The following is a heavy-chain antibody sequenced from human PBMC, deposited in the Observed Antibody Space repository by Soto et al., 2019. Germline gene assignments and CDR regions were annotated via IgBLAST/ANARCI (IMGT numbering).Heavy chain of an antibody. CDR1: GFTFSDYY. V-gene: IGHV3-11*01. CDR3: ARGGIAAAGTPYYYYYGMDV. Sequence: GGSLRLSCAASGFTFSDYYMSWIRQAPGKGLEWVSYISSSGSTIYYADSVKGRFTISRDNAKNSLYLQMNSLRAEDTAVYYCARGGIAAAGTPYYYYYGMDVWRQGTTVTVSS. D-gene: IGHD6-13*01. CDR2: ISSSGSTI. J-gene: IGHJ6*02.